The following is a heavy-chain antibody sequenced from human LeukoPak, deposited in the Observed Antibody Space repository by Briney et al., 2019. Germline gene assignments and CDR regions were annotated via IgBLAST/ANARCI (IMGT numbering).Heavy chain of an antibody. V-gene: IGHV3-30*02. CDR1: GFTFSSYG. Sequence: GGSLRLSWAAAGFTFSSYGMHWVRQAPGKGLEWVAFIRYDGSNKYYADSVKGRFTISRDNSKNTLYLQMNSLRAQDTAVYYCAKDLAAGTTGGDWFDPWGQGTLVTVSS. CDR3: AKDLAAGTTGGDWFDP. D-gene: IGHD1-7*01. J-gene: IGHJ5*02. CDR2: IRYDGSNK.